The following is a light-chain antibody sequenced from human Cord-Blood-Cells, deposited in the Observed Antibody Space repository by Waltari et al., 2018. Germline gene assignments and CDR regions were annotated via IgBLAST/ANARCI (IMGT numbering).Light chain of an antibody. CDR1: QGISNY. J-gene: IGKJ1*01. CDR3: QKYNSAPWT. CDR2: AAS. Sequence: DIQMTQSRSSLPASVGDSVTTTGRASQGISNYLDWYEQKPGKVPKLLIYAASTLQSGVPSRFSGSGSGTDFTLAISSLQPEDVATYCCQKYNSAPWTFGQGTKVEIK. V-gene: IGKV1-27*01.